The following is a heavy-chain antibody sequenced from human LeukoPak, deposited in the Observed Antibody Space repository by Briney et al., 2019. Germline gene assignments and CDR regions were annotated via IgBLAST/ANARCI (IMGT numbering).Heavy chain of an antibody. D-gene: IGHD2-15*01. Sequence: PSETLSLTCTVSGGSISSSSDYWSWIRQPPGKGLEWIGSLYYTGTTYYNLSLKSRVTISVDTSKNQFSLKLSSVTAADTAVYYCARELGYCGGGRCSDYWGQGTLVTVSS. CDR3: ARELGYCGGGRCSDY. J-gene: IGHJ4*02. CDR2: LYYTGTT. V-gene: IGHV4-39*01. CDR1: GGSISSSSDY.